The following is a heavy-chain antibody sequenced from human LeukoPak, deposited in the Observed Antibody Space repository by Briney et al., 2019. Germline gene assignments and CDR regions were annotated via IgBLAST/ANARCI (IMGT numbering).Heavy chain of an antibody. CDR2: IIPLFGTA. CDR1: GVIFSSYG. V-gene: IGHV1-69*13. Sequence: GASVKVSCKASGVIFSSYGIGWVRQDRGQGLEWVGGIIPLFGTADYAQKFQGRVTITADESTSTAYMELRSLRSEDTAVYYCARGFWSGYLHNYYMDVWGKGTTVIVSS. CDR3: ARGFWSGYLHNYYMDV. D-gene: IGHD3-3*01. J-gene: IGHJ6*03.